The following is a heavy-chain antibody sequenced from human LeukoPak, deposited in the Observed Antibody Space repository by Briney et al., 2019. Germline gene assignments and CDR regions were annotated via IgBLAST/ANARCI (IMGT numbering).Heavy chain of an antibody. J-gene: IGHJ4*02. CDR1: GFTFSSYW. V-gene: IGHV3-7*01. Sequence: GGSLRLSCAAAGFTFSSYWMSWVRQAPGKGLEWVANIKQDGGEIYYVDSVKGRFTISRDNAKNSLSLQMNSLRAEDTAVYYCARDKVVGATHFDYWGQGTLVTVSS. CDR2: IKQDGGEI. D-gene: IGHD1-26*01. CDR3: ARDKVVGATHFDY.